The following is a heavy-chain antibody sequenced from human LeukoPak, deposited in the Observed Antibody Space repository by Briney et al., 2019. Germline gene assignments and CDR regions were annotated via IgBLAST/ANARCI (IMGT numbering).Heavy chain of an antibody. J-gene: IGHJ5*02. D-gene: IGHD3-10*01. CDR1: GGTFSSYA. Sequence: ASVKVSCKASGGTFSSYAISWVRQAPGQGLEWMGGIIPIFGTANYAQKFQGRVTITADESTSTAYMELSSLRSEDTAVYYCARDYGSGSYMASHNWFDPWGQGTLVTVSS. CDR3: ARDYGSGSYMASHNWFDP. CDR2: IIPIFGTA. V-gene: IGHV1-69*13.